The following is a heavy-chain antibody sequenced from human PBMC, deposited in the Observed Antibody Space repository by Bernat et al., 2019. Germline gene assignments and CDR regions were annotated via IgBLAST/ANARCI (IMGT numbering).Heavy chain of an antibody. J-gene: IGHJ6*01. CDR1: GGTFSSYT. D-gene: IGHD2-21*02. CDR2: IIHILGIA. V-gene: IGHV1-69*02. Sequence: QVQLVQSGAEVKKPGSSVKVSCKASGGTFSSYTISWVRQAPGQGLEWMGRIIHILGIANYAQKFHGRVTNTTDKSTSTAYMELRSLRSDDTAVYYCARIGCGGDCYYYYGMDVWGQGTTVTVAS. CDR3: ARIGCGGDCYYYYGMDV.